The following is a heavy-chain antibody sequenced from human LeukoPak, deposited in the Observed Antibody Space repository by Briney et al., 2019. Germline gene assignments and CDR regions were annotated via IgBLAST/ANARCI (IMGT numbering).Heavy chain of an antibody. CDR1: GFTFSSYS. CDR3: ARDLLYYYDSSATDY. CDR2: ISSSSSYI. D-gene: IGHD3-22*01. J-gene: IGHJ4*02. V-gene: IGHV3-21*01. Sequence: GGSLRLSCAASGFTFSSYSMNWVRQAPGKGLEWVSSISSSSSYIYYADSVKGRFTISRDNAKNSLYLQMNSLRAEDTAVYYCARDLLYYYDSSATDYWGQGTLVTVPS.